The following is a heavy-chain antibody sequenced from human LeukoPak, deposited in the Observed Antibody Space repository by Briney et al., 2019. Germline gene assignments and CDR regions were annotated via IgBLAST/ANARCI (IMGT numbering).Heavy chain of an antibody. J-gene: IGHJ4*02. CDR2: IRYDGSNK. CDR1: GFTISSYG. V-gene: IGHV3-30*02. CDR3: AKDGSGYEEY. D-gene: IGHD5-12*01. Sequence: GRSLRLSCAASGFTISSYGMHWVRQAPGKGLEWVAFIRYDGSNKYYADSVKGRFTISRVNSKNTLYLQMNSLRAEDTAVYYCAKDGSGYEEYWGQGTLVTVSS.